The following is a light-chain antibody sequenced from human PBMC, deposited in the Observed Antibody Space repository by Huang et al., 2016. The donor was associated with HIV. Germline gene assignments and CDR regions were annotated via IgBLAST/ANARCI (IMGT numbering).Light chain of an antibody. J-gene: IGKJ1*01. CDR3: QQYYTTSWT. CDR2: WAS. CDR1: PSVLHNSNNKNY. Sequence: DIVMTQSPDSLALSLGEGATIDCKSSPSVLHNSNNKNYLAWYQQKAGQPPKLLIYWASSREFGVTDRFSGGGSGTDFTLTISSLQADDVAAYYCQQYYTTSWTFGQGTKVEIK. V-gene: IGKV4-1*01.